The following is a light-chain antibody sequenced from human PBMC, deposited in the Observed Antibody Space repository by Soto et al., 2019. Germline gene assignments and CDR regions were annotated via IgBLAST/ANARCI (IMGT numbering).Light chain of an antibody. J-gene: IGKJ1*01. CDR2: GAS. Sequence: EVVLTQSPATLSLSPGERATLSCRASENVRTFVDWYQQKPGQAPRLLIYGASNRATCIPARFSGSGSGTDFTLTISNLEPEDFAVYYCQQHSHWPPWTFGQGTRVEIQ. CDR3: QQHSHWPPWT. CDR1: ENVRTF. V-gene: IGKV3-11*01.